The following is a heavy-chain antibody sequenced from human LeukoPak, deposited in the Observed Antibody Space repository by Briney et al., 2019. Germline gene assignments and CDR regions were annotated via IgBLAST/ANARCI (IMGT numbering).Heavy chain of an antibody. J-gene: IGHJ4*02. Sequence: GGSLRLSCAPSGFTFSHYAMHWVRQAPGKGLEWVAVIWSDATNRYYADSVKGRFTISRDFYGNTAYLQMSSLRPDDTGVYYCARDAQRGFDYSNSLQYWGRGTPVTVST. V-gene: IGHV3-33*01. CDR3: ARDAQRGFDYSNSLQY. CDR2: IWSDATNR. D-gene: IGHD4-11*01. CDR1: GFTFSHYA.